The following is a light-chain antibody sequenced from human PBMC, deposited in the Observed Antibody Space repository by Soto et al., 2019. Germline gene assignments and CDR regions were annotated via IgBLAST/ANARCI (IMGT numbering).Light chain of an antibody. CDR3: SSDGASSV. CDR1: SSDVGAYNY. V-gene: IGLV2-11*01. CDR2: DVT. J-gene: IGLJ1*01. Sequence: QSALTQPRSVSGSPGKSVTISCTGTSSDVGAYNYVSWYQQHPGKATKLMIYDVTKRPSGVPDRFSGSKSGNTASLTISGLQAEDEGDYYCSSDGASSVFGPGPKLTVL.